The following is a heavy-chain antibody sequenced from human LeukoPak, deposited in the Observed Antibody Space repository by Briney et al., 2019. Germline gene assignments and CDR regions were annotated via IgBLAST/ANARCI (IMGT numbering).Heavy chain of an antibody. CDR1: GYTFTGYY. J-gene: IGHJ5*02. V-gene: IGHV1-46*01. CDR3: AREDYYDSSGHNWFDP. Sequence: ASVKVSCKASGYTFTGYYMHWVRQAPGQGLEWMGIINPSGGSTSYAQKFQGRVTMTRDTSTSTVYMELSSLRSEDTAVYYCAREDYYDSSGHNWFDPWGQGTLVTVSS. CDR2: INPSGGST. D-gene: IGHD3-22*01.